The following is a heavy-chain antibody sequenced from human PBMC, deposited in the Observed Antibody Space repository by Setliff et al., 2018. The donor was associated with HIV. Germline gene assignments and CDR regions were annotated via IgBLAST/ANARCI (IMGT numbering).Heavy chain of an antibody. CDR1: GFTFTNAW. Sequence: KPGGSLRLSCTTSGFTFTNAWMTWVRQAPGKGLEWVGRIKSNSDGGTSDYAAAVKDRFSFSRDDSKSILYLQMNSLEIEDTAVYFCSTGPSRVSDGIADFWGPGTLVTVSS. V-gene: IGHV3-15*01. CDR3: STGPSRVSDGIADF. CDR2: IKSNSDGGTS. J-gene: IGHJ4*02.